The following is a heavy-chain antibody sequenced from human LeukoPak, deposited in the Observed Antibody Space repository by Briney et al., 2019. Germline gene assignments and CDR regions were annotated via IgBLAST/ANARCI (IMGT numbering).Heavy chain of an antibody. CDR2: ISAYNGNT. CDR3: ASLKNSYDSSGYLVTDAFDI. D-gene: IGHD3-22*01. CDR1: GYTFTSNG. Sequence: ASVKVSCKASGYTFTSNGISWVRQAPGQGLEWMGWISAYNGNTNYEQKLQGRVTMTTDTSTSTAYMVLRSLRSDDTAVYYCASLKNSYDSSGYLVTDAFDIWGQGTMVTVSS. J-gene: IGHJ3*02. V-gene: IGHV1-18*01.